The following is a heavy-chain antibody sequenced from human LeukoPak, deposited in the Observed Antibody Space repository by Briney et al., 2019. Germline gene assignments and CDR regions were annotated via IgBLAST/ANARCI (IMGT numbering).Heavy chain of an antibody. D-gene: IGHD3-22*01. CDR2: IYTSGST. CDR3: ARGGDYYDSSGYSDY. V-gene: IGHV4-61*02. J-gene: IGHJ4*02. CDR1: GGSISSGSYY. Sequence: SQTQSLTCTVSGGSISSGSYYWSWIRQPAGKGLEWIGRIYTSGSTNYNPSLKSRVTISVDTSKNQFSLKLSSVTAADTAVYYCARGGDYYDSSGYSDYWGQGTLVTVSS.